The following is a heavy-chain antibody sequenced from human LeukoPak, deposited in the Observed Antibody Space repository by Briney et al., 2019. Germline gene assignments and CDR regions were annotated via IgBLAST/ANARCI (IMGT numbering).Heavy chain of an antibody. J-gene: IGHJ4*02. CDR2: ISESGDVT. CDR3: ARDSSHYLGSSDY. D-gene: IGHD6-6*01. Sequence: GGSLRLSCVVSGFTFSSYPMSWVRQAPGKGLEWVSVISESGDVTHYADSMKGRFTISRDNTKNTLNLQMNGLRDEDMAIYYCARDSSHYLGSSDYWGQGALVTVSS. CDR1: GFTFSSYP. V-gene: IGHV3-23*01.